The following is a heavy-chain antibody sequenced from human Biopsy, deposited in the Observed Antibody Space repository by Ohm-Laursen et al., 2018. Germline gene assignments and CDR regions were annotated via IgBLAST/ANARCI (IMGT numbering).Heavy chain of an antibody. CDR3: ARGSNDFGGLYFHR. CDR1: SGTFTGHY. CDR2: ISHTGYT. Sequence: SLTLSFTCTVSSGTFTGHYWTCIRQPPGKGLEWIGHISHTGYTSYKSSLKSRVTTSLDTSRNHFSLRLSSLTAADTAVYYCARGSNDFGGLYFHRWGQGTLVTVTS. D-gene: IGHD4-23*01. V-gene: IGHV4-59*11. J-gene: IGHJ1*01.